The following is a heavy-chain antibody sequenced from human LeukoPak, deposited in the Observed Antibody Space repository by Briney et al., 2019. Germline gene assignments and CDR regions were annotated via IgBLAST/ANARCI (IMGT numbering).Heavy chain of an antibody. D-gene: IGHD1-14*01. V-gene: IGHV3-30*03. CDR2: ISYDGSNK. CDR1: GFTFSSYG. Sequence: GGSLRLSCAASGFTFSSYGMHWVRQAPGKGLEWVAVISYDGSNKYYADSVKGRFTISRDNSKNTLYLQMNSLRAEDTAVYYCAGEEPPSWGQGTMVTVSS. CDR3: AGEEPPS. J-gene: IGHJ3*01.